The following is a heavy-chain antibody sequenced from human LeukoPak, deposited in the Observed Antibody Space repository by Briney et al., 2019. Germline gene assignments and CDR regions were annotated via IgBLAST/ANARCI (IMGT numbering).Heavy chain of an antibody. CDR1: GFTFSSYS. CDR3: AKVWPVVPPSDAFDI. D-gene: IGHD2-2*01. CDR2: ISSSSSYI. V-gene: IGHV3-21*04. Sequence: GGSLRLSCAASGFTFSSYSMNWVRQAPGKGLEWVSSISSSSSYIYYADSVKGRFTISRDNAKNSLYLQMNSLRAEDTAVYYCAKVWPVVPPSDAFDIWGQGTMVTVSS. J-gene: IGHJ3*02.